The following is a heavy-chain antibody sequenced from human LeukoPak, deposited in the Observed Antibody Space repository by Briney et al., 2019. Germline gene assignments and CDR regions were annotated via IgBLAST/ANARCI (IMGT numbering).Heavy chain of an antibody. CDR1: GGTFSSYA. CDR3: ARDDYSNLNYYYYGMDV. V-gene: IGHV1-69*04. Sequence: ASVKVSCKASGGTFSSYAISWVRRAPGQGLEWMGRIIPILGIANYAQKFQGRVTITADKSTSTAYMELSSLRSEDTAVYYCARDDYSNLNYYYYGMDVWGQGTTVTVSS. J-gene: IGHJ6*02. D-gene: IGHD4-4*01. CDR2: IIPILGIA.